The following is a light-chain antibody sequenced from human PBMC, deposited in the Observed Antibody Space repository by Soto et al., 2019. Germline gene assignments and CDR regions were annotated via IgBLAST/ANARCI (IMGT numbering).Light chain of an antibody. CDR2: GNS. CDR1: SSNIGAGYD. Sequence: QSVLTQAPSVSGAPGQRVTISCTGSSSNIGAGYDVQWYQHLPGTAPKLLIYGNSNRPSGVPDRFSGSKSGTSASLAITGLQAEDEADYYCQSYDSSLSSYVFGTGTKVTVL. V-gene: IGLV1-40*01. CDR3: QSYDSSLSSYV. J-gene: IGLJ1*01.